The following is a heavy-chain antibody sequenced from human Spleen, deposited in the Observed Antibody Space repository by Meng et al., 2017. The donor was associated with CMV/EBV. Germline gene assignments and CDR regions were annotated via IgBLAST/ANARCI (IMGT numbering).Heavy chain of an antibody. CDR2: INQDGSEI. CDR1: GFTFSSYA. Sequence: GESLKISCAASGFTFSSYAMTWVRQAPGKGLEWVANINQDGSEIYSVDSVKGRFTVSRDNAKNSLYLQMNSLRAEDTAVYYCARREGWFDSWGQGTLVTVSS. V-gene: IGHV3-7*01. J-gene: IGHJ5*01. CDR3: ARREGWFDS.